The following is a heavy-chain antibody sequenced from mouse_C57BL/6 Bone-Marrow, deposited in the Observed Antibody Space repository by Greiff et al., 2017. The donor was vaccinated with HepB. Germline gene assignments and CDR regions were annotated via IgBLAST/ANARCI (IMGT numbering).Heavy chain of an antibody. CDR1: GFNFKDDY. Sequence: EVQLQQPGAELVRPGASVKLSCTASGFNFKDDYMHWVKQRPEQGLEWIGWIDPDNGDTEYASKFKGKATITADTSSNTAYLQLSSLTSEDSAVYYCTTRIYDGSTDAMDYWGRGTAVTVSS. D-gene: IGHD2-3*01. J-gene: IGHJ4*01. CDR2: IDPDNGDT. V-gene: IGHV14-4*01. CDR3: TTRIYDGSTDAMDY.